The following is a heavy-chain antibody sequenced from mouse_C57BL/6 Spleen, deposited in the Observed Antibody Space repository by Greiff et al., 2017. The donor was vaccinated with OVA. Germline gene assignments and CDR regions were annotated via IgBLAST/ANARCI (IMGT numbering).Heavy chain of an antibody. Sequence: QVQLQQPGAELVKPGASVKLSCKASGYTFTSYWMHWVKQRPGQGLEWIGMIHPNSGSTKHNEQLKSKATLTVDKSSSTAYMQHSSLTSDDSTVYYCARGNYSVTTEDIDYWGQGTSLTVSS. J-gene: IGHJ2*02. CDR3: ARGNYSVTTEDIDY. V-gene: IGHV1-64*01. D-gene: IGHD2-12*01. CDR2: IHPNSGST. CDR1: GYTFTSYW.